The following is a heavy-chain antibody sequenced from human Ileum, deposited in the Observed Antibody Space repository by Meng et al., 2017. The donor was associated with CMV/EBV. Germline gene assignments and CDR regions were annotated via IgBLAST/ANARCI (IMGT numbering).Heavy chain of an antibody. CDR3: ARDGLNERYFDY. CDR2: INTSAAYP. V-gene: IGHV7-4-1*02. CDR1: GYSFITYG. Sequence: QVQLVQSGSELKEPGASVKVSCKTSGYSFITYGINWVREAPGQRLEWMGWINTSAAYPTYAQDFTGRFVFSLDTPVSTAYLQISGLKAEDTAVYYCARDGLNERYFDYWGQGTLVTVSS. J-gene: IGHJ4*02.